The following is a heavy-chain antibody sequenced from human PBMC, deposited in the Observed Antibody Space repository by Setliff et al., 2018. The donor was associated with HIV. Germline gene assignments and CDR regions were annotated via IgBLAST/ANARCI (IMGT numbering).Heavy chain of an antibody. CDR3: ARHAVSPIPGISAAGGYFDY. D-gene: IGHD6-13*01. J-gene: IGHJ4*02. CDR1: AGSISSGGYY. V-gene: IGHV4-39*01. CDR2: INHSGST. Sequence: SETLSLTCTVSAGSISSGGYYWSWIRQPPGKGLEWIGEINHSGSTNYNPSLKSRVTISVDTSKNQFSLELSSVTAADTAVYYCARHAVSPIPGISAAGGYFDYWGQGTLVTVSS.